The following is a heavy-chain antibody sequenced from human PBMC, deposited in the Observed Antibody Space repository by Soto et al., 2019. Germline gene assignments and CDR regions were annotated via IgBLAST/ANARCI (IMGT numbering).Heavy chain of an antibody. Sequence: PGGSLILSCAASGFTFSSYSMNWVRQAPGKGLEWVSSISSSSSYIYYADSVKGRFTISRDNAKNSLYLQMNSLRAEDTAVYYCARDRLYCTNGVCYQAIDYWGQGTLVTVSS. CDR1: GFTFSSYS. CDR3: ARDRLYCTNGVCYQAIDY. D-gene: IGHD2-8*01. V-gene: IGHV3-21*01. CDR2: ISSSSSYI. J-gene: IGHJ4*02.